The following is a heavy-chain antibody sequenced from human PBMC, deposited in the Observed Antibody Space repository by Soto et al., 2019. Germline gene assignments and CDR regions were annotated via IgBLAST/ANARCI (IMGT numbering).Heavy chain of an antibody. V-gene: IGHV1-18*04. CDR2: ISAYNGNR. CDR3: SRAGNSWYGKLYGMDV. Sequence: VASVKVSCKASGYSFNSYGISWVRLAPGQGLEWMGWISAYNGNRNYTQKVKGRVTMTTVTSTVTAYMELRSLRSDDTAVYYCSRAGNSWYGKLYGMDVWGQGTTVTVSS. J-gene: IGHJ6*02. D-gene: IGHD5-12*01. CDR1: GYSFNSYG.